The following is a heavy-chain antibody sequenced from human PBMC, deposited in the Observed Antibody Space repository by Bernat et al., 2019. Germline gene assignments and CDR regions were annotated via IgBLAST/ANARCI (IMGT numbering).Heavy chain of an antibody. D-gene: IGHD4-17*01. J-gene: IGHJ6*02. CDR1: KFTFSCYG. CDR3: ARVSLYGAPASAMDV. CDR2: IWHDGSNE. Sequence: QVQLVESGGGVVQTERSQRLSCEASKFTFSCYGMHWVRQAPGKGLEWVAVIWHDGSNENYADSVKGRFTISRDNSKNTLYLQMNNLRAEDTAVYYCARVSLYGAPASAMDVWGQGTTVTVSS. V-gene: IGHV3-33*01.